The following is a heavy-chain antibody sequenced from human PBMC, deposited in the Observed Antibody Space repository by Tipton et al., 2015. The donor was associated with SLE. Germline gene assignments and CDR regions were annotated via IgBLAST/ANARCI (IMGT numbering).Heavy chain of an antibody. Sequence: TLSLTCTVSGGSIGTYYWSWIRQPPGKGLEWIGYMYYGGSTNYKPSLKSRVTISVDTSKNQFSLKLNSVTAADTAVYYCARDVGGGHAFDIWGQGTMVTVSS. CDR1: GGSIGTYY. D-gene: IGHD3-16*01. V-gene: IGHV4-59*01. J-gene: IGHJ3*02. CDR2: MYYGGST. CDR3: ARDVGGGHAFDI.